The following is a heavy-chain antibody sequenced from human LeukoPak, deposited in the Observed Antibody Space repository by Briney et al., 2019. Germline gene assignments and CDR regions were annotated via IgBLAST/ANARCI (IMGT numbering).Heavy chain of an antibody. CDR2: INSDRSIT. V-gene: IGHV3-74*01. D-gene: IGHD5-18*01. CDR3: ARDAVDTANAV. CDR1: GFTFTTYW. Sequence: PGGSLRLSCAASGFTFTTYWMHWVRQAPGKGLVWVSHINSDRSITSYADSVKGRFTISRDNAKNTLYLQVNSLRAEDTAVYYCARDAVDTANAVWGQGTTVTVSS. J-gene: IGHJ6*02.